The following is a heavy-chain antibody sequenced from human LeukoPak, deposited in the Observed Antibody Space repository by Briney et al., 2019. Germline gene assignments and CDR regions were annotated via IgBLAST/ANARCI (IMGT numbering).Heavy chain of an antibody. CDR1: GYTFTSYG. CDR3: ARQYYDFWSGYSNNWFDP. CDR2: ISAYNGNT. V-gene: IGHV1-18*01. J-gene: IGHJ5*02. Sequence: ASVKVSCKASGYTFTSYGISWVRQAPGQGLEWMGWISAYNGNTNYAQKLQGRVTMTTDTSTSTAYMELRSLRSDDTAVYYCARQYYDFWSGYSNNWFDPWGQGTLVTVSS. D-gene: IGHD3-3*01.